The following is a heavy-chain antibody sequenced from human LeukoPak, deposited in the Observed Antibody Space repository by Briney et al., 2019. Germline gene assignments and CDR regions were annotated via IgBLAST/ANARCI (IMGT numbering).Heavy chain of an antibody. CDR2: INPNSGGT. J-gene: IGHJ4*02. D-gene: IGHD6-6*01. V-gene: IGHV1-2*04. Sequence: ASVKVSCKASGYTFTGYYMHWVRQAPGQGLEWMGWINPNSGGTNYAQKFQGWVTMTRDTSISTAYMELSRLRSDDTAVYYCARDPTVSSSYYYFDYWGQGTLVTVSS. CDR1: GYTFTGYY. CDR3: ARDPTVSSSYYYFDY.